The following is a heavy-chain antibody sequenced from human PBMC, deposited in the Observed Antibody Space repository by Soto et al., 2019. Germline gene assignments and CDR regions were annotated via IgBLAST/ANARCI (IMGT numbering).Heavy chain of an antibody. V-gene: IGHV3-23*01. CDR1: GFTFSNYN. D-gene: IGHD3-3*01. J-gene: IGHJ4*02. CDR2: ISGSGGST. Sequence: PGGSLRLSCAASGFTFSNYNMNWVRQAPGKGLEWVSAISGSGGSTYYADSVKGRFTISRDNSKNTLYLQMNSLRAEDTAVYYCAKDGDFWSGYYSVYWGQGTLVTVSS. CDR3: AKDGDFWSGYYSVY.